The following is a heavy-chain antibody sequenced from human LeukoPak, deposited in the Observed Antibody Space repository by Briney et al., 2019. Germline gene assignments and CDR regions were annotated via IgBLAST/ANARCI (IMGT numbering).Heavy chain of an antibody. V-gene: IGHV1-8*03. J-gene: IGHJ4*02. CDR2: LNPNSGNT. CDR1: GYTFTSYD. D-gene: IGHD6-19*01. Sequence: ASVKVSCKASGYTFTSYDINWVRQATGQGLEWMGWLNPNSGNTGYAQKFQGRVTITRDTSINTVYMELSSLRSEDTAVYYRARCTVAGRWDFDYWGQGTLVTVSS. CDR3: ARCTVAGRWDFDY.